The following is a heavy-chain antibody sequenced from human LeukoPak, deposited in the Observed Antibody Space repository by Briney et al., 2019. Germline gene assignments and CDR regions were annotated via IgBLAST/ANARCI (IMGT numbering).Heavy chain of an antibody. CDR1: GFTFSSYA. J-gene: IGHJ4*02. CDR2: ISGSGGST. CDR3: AKDIVVVVAAPHYFDY. V-gene: IGHV3-23*01. D-gene: IGHD2-15*01. Sequence: GGSLRLSCAATGFTFSSYAMSWVRQAPGKGLEWVSAISGSGGSTYYADSVKGRFTMSRDNSKNTLYLQMNSLRAEDTAVYYCAKDIVVVVAAPHYFDYWGQGTLVTASS.